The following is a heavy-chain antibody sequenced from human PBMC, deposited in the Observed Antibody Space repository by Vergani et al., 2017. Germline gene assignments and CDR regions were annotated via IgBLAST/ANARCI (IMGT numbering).Heavy chain of an antibody. CDR2: IIPMFGTA. V-gene: IGHV1-69*06. CDR3: ARGTSGWLSDY. Sequence: QVQLVQSGTEVKKPGSSVKVSCKASGGTFSSYGISWVRQAPGQGLEWMGGIIPMFGTANYAQKFQGRVTITADKSTSTAYMELSSLRSDDTAVYYCARGTSGWLSDYWGQGTLVTVSS. CDR1: GGTFSSYG. D-gene: IGHD6-19*01. J-gene: IGHJ4*02.